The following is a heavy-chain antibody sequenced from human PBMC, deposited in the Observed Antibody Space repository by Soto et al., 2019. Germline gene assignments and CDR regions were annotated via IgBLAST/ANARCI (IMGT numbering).Heavy chain of an antibody. D-gene: IGHD6-19*01. CDR2: ISAAGGTT. J-gene: IGHJ5*02. V-gene: IGHV3-23*01. Sequence: GGSLRLSCVGSGFPFSTYAMSWVRQAPGKGLQWVSVISAAGGTTYYTDSVKGRFTISRDNSKNTLYLQMSGLSAEDTAIYYCAKDAASGWTHNWFDPWGQGTLVTVSS. CDR3: AKDAASGWTHNWFDP. CDR1: GFPFSTYA.